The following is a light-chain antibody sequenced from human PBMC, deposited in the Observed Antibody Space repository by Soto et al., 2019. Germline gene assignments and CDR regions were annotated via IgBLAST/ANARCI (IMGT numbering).Light chain of an antibody. Sequence: QSVLTQPASVSGSPGQSITISCTGTSSDVGGYNYVSWYQQHPGKAPKLMIYDVSNRPSGVSNRFSGSKSGNTASLTISGLQAGDEADYYRRPYSRRSTLYVFGTGTKLTVL. CDR2: DVS. CDR3: RPYSRRSTLYV. CDR1: SSDVGGYNY. J-gene: IGLJ1*01. V-gene: IGLV2-14*01.